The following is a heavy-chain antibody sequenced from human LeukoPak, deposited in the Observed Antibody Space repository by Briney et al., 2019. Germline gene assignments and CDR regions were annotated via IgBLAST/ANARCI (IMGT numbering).Heavy chain of an antibody. D-gene: IGHD2-15*01. J-gene: IGHJ5*02. CDR1: GFTLTNHG. CDR3: AKDYCRDGNCPFPFLDP. V-gene: IGHV3-23*01. Sequence: GGSLRLSCAVSGFTLTNHGVSWVRQAPGKGLEWVSIITGTGGRYYGDSVKGRFILSRDNSKSTVYMQMSSLRAEDTATYYCAKDYCRDGNCPFPFLDPWGQGTLVTVSS. CDR2: ITGTGGR.